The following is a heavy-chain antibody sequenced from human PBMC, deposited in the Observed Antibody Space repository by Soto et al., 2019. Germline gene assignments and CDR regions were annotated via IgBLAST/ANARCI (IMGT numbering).Heavy chain of an antibody. Sequence: SEILSLTCTFSGGSISSGGYYWSWIRQHPGKGLEWIGYIYYSGSTYYNPSLKSRVTISVDTSKNQFSLKLSSVTAADTAVYYCARLIAAPSRYYYMDVWGKGTTATVSS. CDR3: ARLIAAPSRYYYMDV. V-gene: IGHV4-31*03. CDR2: IYYSGST. J-gene: IGHJ6*03. D-gene: IGHD6-6*01. CDR1: GGSISSGGYY.